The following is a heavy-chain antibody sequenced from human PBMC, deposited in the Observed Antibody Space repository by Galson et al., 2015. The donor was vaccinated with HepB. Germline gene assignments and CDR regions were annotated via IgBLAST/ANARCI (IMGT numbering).Heavy chain of an antibody. Sequence: CKASGYTFTSYAINWVRQAPGQGLEWMGWMNPNSGKRGYAQKFQGRVTMTRNTSITTASLELSSLTSEDTAVYYCTRGYYMDVWGKGTTVTVSS. CDR1: GYTFTSYA. J-gene: IGHJ6*03. V-gene: IGHV1-8*01. CDR3: TRGYYMDV. CDR2: MNPNSGKR.